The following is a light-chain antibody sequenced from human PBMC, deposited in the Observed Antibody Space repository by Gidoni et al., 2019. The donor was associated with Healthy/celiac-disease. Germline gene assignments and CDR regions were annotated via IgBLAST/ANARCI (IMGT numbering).Light chain of an antibody. CDR3: QQYGSLVT. V-gene: IGKV3-20*01. CDR2: GAYGAS. Sequence: EIVLTQSPGTLSLSPGERATLSCRASQSVSNGYLAWYQQKPGQDPRLLVYGAYGASTRATGIPDRFSGSESRTDFTLTISRLEPEDSAVYYCQQYGSLVTFGGGTKVEIK. J-gene: IGKJ4*01. CDR1: QSVSNGY.